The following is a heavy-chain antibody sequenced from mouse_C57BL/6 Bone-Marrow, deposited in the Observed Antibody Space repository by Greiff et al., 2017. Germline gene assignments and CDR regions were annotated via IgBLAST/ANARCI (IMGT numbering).Heavy chain of an antibody. CDR2: IWTGGGT. Sequence: VKLMESGPGLVAPSQSLSITCTVSGFSLTSYAISWVRQPPGKGLAWLGVIWTGGGTHYNSALKDRLSISKDNSKSQVFLKMNSLQTDDTARYYCASSGSPCDYWGQGTTLTVSS. CDR3: ASSGSPCDY. D-gene: IGHD4-1*01. V-gene: IGHV2-9-1*01. J-gene: IGHJ2*01. CDR1: GFSLTSYA.